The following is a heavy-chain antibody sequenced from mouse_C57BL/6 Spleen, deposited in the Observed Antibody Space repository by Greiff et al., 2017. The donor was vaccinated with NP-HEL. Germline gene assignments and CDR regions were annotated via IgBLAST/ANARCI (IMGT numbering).Heavy chain of an antibody. J-gene: IGHJ3*02. CDR1: GYTFTDYE. D-gene: IGHD1-1*01. V-gene: IGHV1-15*01. CDR2: IDPETGGT. CDR3: TRGVLRSL. Sequence: QVQLQQSGAELVRPGASVTLSCKASGYTFTDYEMHWVKQTPVHGLEWIGAIDPETGGTAYNQKFKGKAILTADQSSSTAYMELRSLTSEDSAVYYCTRGVLRSLWGQGTLVTVSA.